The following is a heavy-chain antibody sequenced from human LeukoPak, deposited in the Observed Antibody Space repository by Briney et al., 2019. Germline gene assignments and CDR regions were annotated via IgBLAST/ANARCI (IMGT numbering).Heavy chain of an antibody. J-gene: IGHJ4*02. Sequence: GGSLRLSCSASGFIFSGYWMHWVRQVPGKGLVWVSRIKSDGSSTSYADSVKGRFTISRDNAKNTLSLQMNSLRADDTAVYFCARGDYFDYWGQETLVTVSS. V-gene: IGHV3-74*01. D-gene: IGHD3-16*01. CDR1: GFIFSGYW. CDR2: IKSDGSST. CDR3: ARGDYFDY.